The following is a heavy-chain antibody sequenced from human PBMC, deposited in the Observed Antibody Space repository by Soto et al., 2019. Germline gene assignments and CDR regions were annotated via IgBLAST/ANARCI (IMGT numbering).Heavy chain of an antibody. J-gene: IGHJ3*01. CDR1: GFTFSSYS. V-gene: IGHV3-21*01. D-gene: IGHD1-26*01. Sequence: EVQLVESGGGLVKPGGSLRLSCAVSGFTFSSYSMNWVRQAPGKGLEWVSSISSSSSYIYYADSVRGRFTISRDNAKNSLYLEMNSLRAEDTAVYDCARDREGVGAGLFWGQGTMVTVSS. CDR3: ARDREGVGAGLF. CDR2: ISSSSSYI.